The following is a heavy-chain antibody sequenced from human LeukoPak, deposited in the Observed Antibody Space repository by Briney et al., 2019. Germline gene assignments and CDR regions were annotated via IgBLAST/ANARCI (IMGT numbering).Heavy chain of an antibody. Sequence: SETLSLTCTVSGGSISSYYWSWIRQPAGKGLEWIGRIYTSGSTNYNPSLKSRVTISVDTSKNQFSLKLSSVTAADTAVYYCAREYYYGSGSYYNVGDWFDPWGQGTLVTVSS. CDR3: AREYYYGSGSYYNVGDWFDP. CDR1: GGSISSYY. J-gene: IGHJ5*02. CDR2: IYTSGST. V-gene: IGHV4-4*07. D-gene: IGHD3-10*01.